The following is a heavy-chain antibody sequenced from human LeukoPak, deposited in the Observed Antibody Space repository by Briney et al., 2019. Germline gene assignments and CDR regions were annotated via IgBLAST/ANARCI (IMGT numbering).Heavy chain of an antibody. CDR2: ISSSSSYI. CDR1: GFTFSSYS. D-gene: IGHD3-9*01. CDR3: ARDAYYDILTGEDAFDI. Sequence: GGSLRLSCAASGFTFSSYSMNWVRQAPGKGLEWVSSISSSSSYIYYADSVKGRFTISRDNAKNSLYLQMNSLRAVDTAVYYCARDAYYDILTGEDAFDIWGQGTMVTVSS. J-gene: IGHJ3*02. V-gene: IGHV3-21*01.